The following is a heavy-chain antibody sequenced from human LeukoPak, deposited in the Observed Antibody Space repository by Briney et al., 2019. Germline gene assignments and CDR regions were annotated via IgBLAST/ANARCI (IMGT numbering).Heavy chain of an antibody. Sequence: SETLSLTCTVSGGSISSYYWSWIRQPPGKGLEWIGYIYYSGSTNYNPSLKSQVTISVDTSKNQFSLKLSSVTAADTAVYYCAREKYRGVIDYWGQGTLVTVSS. CDR3: AREKYRGVIDY. J-gene: IGHJ4*02. CDR1: GGSISSYY. V-gene: IGHV4-59*01. CDR2: IYYSGST. D-gene: IGHD3-10*01.